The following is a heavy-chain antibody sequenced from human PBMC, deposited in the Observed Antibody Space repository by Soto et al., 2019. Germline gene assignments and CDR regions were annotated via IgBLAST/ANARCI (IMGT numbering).Heavy chain of an antibody. V-gene: IGHV3-23*01. CDR3: ANGPHSSSRYYYMDV. Sequence: GGSLRLSCAASGFTFSSYAMSWVRQAPGKGLEWVSAISGSGGSTYYADSVKGRFNISRDNSKNTLYLQMNSLRAEDTAVYYCANGPHSSSRYYYMDVWGKGTTVTVSS. CDR2: ISGSGGST. CDR1: GFTFSSYA. D-gene: IGHD3-16*02. J-gene: IGHJ6*03.